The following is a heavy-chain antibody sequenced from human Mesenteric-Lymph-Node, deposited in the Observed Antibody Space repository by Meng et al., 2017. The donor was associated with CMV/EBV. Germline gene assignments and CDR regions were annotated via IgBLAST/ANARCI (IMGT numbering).Heavy chain of an antibody. CDR1: GFTFNVFS. V-gene: IGHV3-48*04. J-gene: IGHJ6*02. D-gene: IGHD3-3*01. Sequence: GESLKISCAASGFTFNVFSMNWVRQAPGKGLEWVSYISSSGSTIYYADSVKGRFTISRDNAKNSLYLQMNSLRAEDTAVYYCARWRLGITIFGVVIYYGMDVWGQGTTVTVSS. CDR2: ISSSGSTI. CDR3: ARWRLGITIFGVVIYYGMDV.